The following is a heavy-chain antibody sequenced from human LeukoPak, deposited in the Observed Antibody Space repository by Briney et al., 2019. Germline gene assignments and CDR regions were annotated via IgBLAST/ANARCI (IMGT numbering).Heavy chain of an antibody. J-gene: IGHJ6*03. CDR1: GGSFSGYY. V-gene: IGHV4-34*01. CDR2: INHSAST. CDR3: ARGSRGSIAARGTPYYMDV. D-gene: IGHD6-6*01. Sequence: SETLSLTCAVYGGSFSGYYWSWIPKPPGKGLEWIGEINHSASTNYNPSLKSRVTISVDTSKYQFSLKLSSVTAADTDVYYCARGSRGSIAARGTPYYMDVWGKGTTVTVSS.